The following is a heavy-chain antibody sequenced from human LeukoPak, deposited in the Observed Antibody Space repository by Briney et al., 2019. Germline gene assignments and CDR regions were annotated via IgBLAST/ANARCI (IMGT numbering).Heavy chain of an antibody. D-gene: IGHD3-22*01. CDR3: VRHYSSDYYGWFEY. J-gene: IGHJ4*02. CDR2: INSDGTTT. V-gene: IGHV3-74*01. Sequence: GGSLRLSCAASGFSFSNSWMHWVRQAPGKGLVWVSRINSDGTTTYYADSVKGRFTISRDNAKNTLFLQMNSLRPEDTALYYCVRHYSSDYYGWFEYWGRGALVTVSS. CDR1: GFSFSNSW.